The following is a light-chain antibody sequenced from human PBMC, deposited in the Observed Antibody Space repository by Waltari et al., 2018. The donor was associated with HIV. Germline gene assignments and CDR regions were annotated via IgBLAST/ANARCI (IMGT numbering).Light chain of an antibody. CDR3: CSFTGRKSLI. CDR1: NSDVAASNL. CDR2: EVN. Sequence: QSALTQPASVSGSPGQSLTLSCIGTNSDVAASNLVPWYQQRPGKAPKLIIYEVNKRPSGVSDRFSASKSGNTASLTLSGLQAEDEANYYCCSFTGRKSLIFGGGTKLTVL. J-gene: IGLJ2*01. V-gene: IGLV2-23*02.